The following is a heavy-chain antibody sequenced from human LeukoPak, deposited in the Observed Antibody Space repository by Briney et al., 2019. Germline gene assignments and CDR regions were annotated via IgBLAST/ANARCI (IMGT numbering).Heavy chain of an antibody. CDR2: INPNSGGA. CDR1: GYTFTGYY. D-gene: IGHD6-13*01. J-gene: IGHJ6*03. Sequence: ASVKVSCKASGYTFTGYYMHWVRQAPGQGLEWMGWINPNSGGAKYAQNFQGRVITTTDTSISTAYMELTSLRSDDTAVYYCARSSPPTYYHFYYYMDVWGKGSTATVSS. CDR3: ARSSPPTYYHFYYYMDV. V-gene: IGHV1-2*02.